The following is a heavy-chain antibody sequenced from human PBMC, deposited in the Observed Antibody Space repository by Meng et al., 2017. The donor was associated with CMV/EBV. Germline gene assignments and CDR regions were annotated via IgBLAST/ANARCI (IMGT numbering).Heavy chain of an antibody. CDR3: ARGGKQLVLVPVYYYYGMDV. CDR2: ISSSGSTI. Sequence: GGSLRLSCAASGFTFSSYSMNWVRQAPGKGLEWVSYISSSGSTIYYADSVKGRFTISRDNAKNSLYLQMNSLRAEDTAVYYCARGGKQLVLVPVYYYYGMDVWGQGTTVTVSS. CDR1: GFTFSSYS. D-gene: IGHD6-13*01. J-gene: IGHJ6*02. V-gene: IGHV3-48*04.